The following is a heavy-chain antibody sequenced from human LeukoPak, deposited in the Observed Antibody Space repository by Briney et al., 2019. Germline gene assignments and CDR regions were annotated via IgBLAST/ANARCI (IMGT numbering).Heavy chain of an antibody. V-gene: IGHV1-2*02. D-gene: IGHD3-9*01. Sequence: ASVKVSCKASGYTFTGYYMHWVRQAPGQGLEWMGWINPNSGGTNYAQKFQGRVTMTRDTSISTAYMELSRLRSDDTAVYYCARSDRLRYFDWLPLSSGYYMDVWGKGATVTVPS. J-gene: IGHJ6*03. CDR3: ARSDRLRYFDWLPLSSGYYMDV. CDR1: GYTFTGYY. CDR2: INPNSGGT.